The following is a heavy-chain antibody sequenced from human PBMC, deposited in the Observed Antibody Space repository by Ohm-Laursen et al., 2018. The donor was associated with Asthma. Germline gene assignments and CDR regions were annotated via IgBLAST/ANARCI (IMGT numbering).Heavy chain of an antibody. CDR3: AKTGFKRIYYYYGMDV. D-gene: IGHD1-14*01. CDR1: GFTFSSYG. J-gene: IGHJ6*02. CDR2: ISYDGSNK. V-gene: IGHV3-30*18. Sequence: SLRLSCTASGFTFSSYGMHWVRQAPGKGLEWVAVISYDGSNKYYADSVKGRFTISRDNSKNTLYLQMNSLRAEDTAVYYCAKTGFKRIYYYYGMDVWGQGTTVTVSS.